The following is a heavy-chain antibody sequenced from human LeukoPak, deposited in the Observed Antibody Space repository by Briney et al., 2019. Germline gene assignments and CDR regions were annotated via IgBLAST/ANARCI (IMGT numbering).Heavy chain of an antibody. Sequence: SGTTLVNPTQTLTLTCTFSGCSLSTSGVGVGWIRQPPGKALEWLALIYWDDDKRYSPSLKSRLTITKDTSKNQVVLTMTNMDPVDTATYYCAHRPGAYCGGDCYLYWGQGTLVTVSS. CDR2: IYWDDDK. V-gene: IGHV2-5*02. D-gene: IGHD2-21*02. CDR1: GCSLSTSGVG. CDR3: AHRPGAYCGGDCYLY. J-gene: IGHJ4*02.